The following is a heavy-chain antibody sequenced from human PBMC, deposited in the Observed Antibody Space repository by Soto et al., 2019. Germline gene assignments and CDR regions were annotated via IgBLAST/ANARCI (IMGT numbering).Heavy chain of an antibody. CDR2: INPSGGST. V-gene: IGHV1-46*01. CDR3: ATVFGIAAAGTGHYSDYGMDV. Sequence: ASVKVSCKASGCTFTSYYMHWVRQAPGQGLEWMGIINPSGGSTSYAQKFQGRVTMTRDKSTSTVYMELSSLRSEDTAVYYCATVFGIAAAGTGHYSDYGMDVWGQGTTVTVSS. J-gene: IGHJ6*02. D-gene: IGHD6-13*01. CDR1: GCTFTSYY.